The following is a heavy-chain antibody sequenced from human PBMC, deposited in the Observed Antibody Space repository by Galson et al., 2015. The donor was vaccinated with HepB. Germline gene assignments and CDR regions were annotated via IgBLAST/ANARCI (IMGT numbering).Heavy chain of an antibody. V-gene: IGHV1-24*01. CDR3: ATSLLSVVAATGYCYYGMDV. J-gene: IGHJ6*02. CDR1: GYTLTELS. Sequence: SVKVSCKVSGYTLTELSMHWVRQAPGKGLEWMGGFDPEDGETIYAQKFQGRVTMTEDTSTDTAYMELGSLRSEDTAVYYCATSLLSVVAATGYCYYGMDVWGQGTTVTVSS. CDR2: FDPEDGET. D-gene: IGHD2-15*01.